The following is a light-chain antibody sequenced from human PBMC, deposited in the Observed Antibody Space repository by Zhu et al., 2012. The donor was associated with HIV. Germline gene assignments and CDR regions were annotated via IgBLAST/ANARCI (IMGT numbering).Light chain of an antibody. J-gene: IGKJ2*01. Sequence: DIQLTQSPSFLSASVGDRVTITCRASQGISNYLAWYHQKPGKAPKLLIYAASILQSGVPSRFSGSGSGTEFTLTISSLQPDDFASYSCQQYYTPSHTFGQGTKLQIK. CDR1: QGISNY. CDR3: QQYYTPSHT. V-gene: IGKV1-9*01. CDR2: AAS.